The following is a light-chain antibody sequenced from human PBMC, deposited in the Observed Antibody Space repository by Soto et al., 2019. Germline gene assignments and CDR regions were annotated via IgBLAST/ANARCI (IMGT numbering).Light chain of an antibody. J-gene: IGKJ4*01. CDR2: GAS. CDR1: QSVYSSY. CDR3: QRYCSSPA. V-gene: IGKV3-20*01. Sequence: EIVLTQSPGTLSLSPGERATLSCRASQSVYSSYLAWYQQKPSQAPRLLIYGASSRATGIPDRFSGSGSGTDFTLTISRLEPEDFEVYYCQRYCSSPAFGGGTKVEIK.